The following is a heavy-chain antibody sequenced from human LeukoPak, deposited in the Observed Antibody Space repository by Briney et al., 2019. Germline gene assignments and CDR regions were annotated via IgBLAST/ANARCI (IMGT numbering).Heavy chain of an antibody. Sequence: GGSQRLSCAAAGFIFKNQAMSWVRQAPGEGLEWVSATSGRGGTKFFADSVKGRFTISRDNSKATLYLQINSLRAEDTAIYYCAKFPSYDSSGHDGFDVWGQGTRVTVSS. CDR3: AKFPSYDSSGHDGFDV. CDR2: TSGRGGTK. V-gene: IGHV3-23*01. D-gene: IGHD3-22*01. J-gene: IGHJ3*01. CDR1: GFIFKNQA.